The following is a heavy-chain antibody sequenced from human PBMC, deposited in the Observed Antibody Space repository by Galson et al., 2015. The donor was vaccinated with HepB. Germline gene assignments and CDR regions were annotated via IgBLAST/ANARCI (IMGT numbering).Heavy chain of an antibody. D-gene: IGHD4-17*01. CDR2: ISYDGSNE. Sequence: SLRLSCAASGFTFSSYGMHWVRQAPGKGLEWVAVISYDGSNEYYADSVKGRFTISRDNSKNTLYLQMNSLRAEDTAVYYCAKEVENGQRYGDWTGWFDPWGQGTLVTVSS. J-gene: IGHJ5*02. V-gene: IGHV3-30*18. CDR1: GFTFSSYG. CDR3: AKEVENGQRYGDWTGWFDP.